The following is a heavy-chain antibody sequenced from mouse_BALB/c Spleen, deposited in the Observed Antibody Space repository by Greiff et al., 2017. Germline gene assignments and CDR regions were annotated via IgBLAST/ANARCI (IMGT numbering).Heavy chain of an antibody. J-gene: IGHJ2*01. CDR2: ISYSGST. CDR1: GYSITSDYA. V-gene: IGHV3-2*02. D-gene: IGHD2-14*01. Sequence: EVQLQESGPGLVKPSQSLSLTCTVTGYSITSDYAWNWIRLFPGNKLEWMGYISYSGSTSYNPSLKSRISITRDTSKNQFFLQLNSVTTEDTATYYCARSYRYDDFDYWGQGTTLTVSS. CDR3: ARSYRYDDFDY.